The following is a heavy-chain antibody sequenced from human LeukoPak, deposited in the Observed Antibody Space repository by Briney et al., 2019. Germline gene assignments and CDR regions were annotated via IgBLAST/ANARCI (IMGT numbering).Heavy chain of an antibody. CDR1: GGSISSSSYY. V-gene: IGHV4-61*01. D-gene: IGHD1-26*01. CDR3: ARGRSNYYGMDV. Sequence: PSETLSLTCTVSGGSISSSSYYWNWIRRPPGKGLEWIGYIYYNGNTNYSPSLKSRVTMSVDTSKNLFSLKVSSVTAADTAVYYCARGRSNYYGMDVWGQGTTVTVSS. CDR2: IYYNGNT. J-gene: IGHJ6*02.